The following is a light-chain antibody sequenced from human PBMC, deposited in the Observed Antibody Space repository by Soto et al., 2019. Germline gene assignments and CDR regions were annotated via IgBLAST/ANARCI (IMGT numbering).Light chain of an antibody. V-gene: IGKV3-15*01. CDR2: GAS. Sequence: ETVMTQSPATLSVSPGERATLSCRASQSVSSNLAWYQQKPGQAPRLLIYGASTRATGIPARFSGSGSGTEFTLSIGSLQSEDFAVYYCQQYNNWPPYTFGQGTKLEIK. CDR1: QSVSSN. CDR3: QQYNNWPPYT. J-gene: IGKJ2*01.